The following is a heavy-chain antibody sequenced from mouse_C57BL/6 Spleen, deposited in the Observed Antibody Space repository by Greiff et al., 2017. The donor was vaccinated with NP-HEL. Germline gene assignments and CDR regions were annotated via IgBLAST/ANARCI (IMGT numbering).Heavy chain of an antibody. V-gene: IGHV1-50*01. CDR2: IDPSDSYT. CDR1: GYTFTSYW. CDR3: ARIYYSKGYFDV. J-gene: IGHJ1*03. D-gene: IGHD2-5*01. Sequence: VQLQQPGAELVKPGASVKLSCKASGYTFTSYWMQWVKQRPGQGLEWIGEIDPSDSYTNYNQKFKGKATLTVDTSSSTAYMQLSSLTSKDSAVYYCARIYYSKGYFDVWGTGTTVTVSS.